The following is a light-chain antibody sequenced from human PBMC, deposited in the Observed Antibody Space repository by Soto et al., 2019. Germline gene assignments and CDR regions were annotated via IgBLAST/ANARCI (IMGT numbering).Light chain of an antibody. CDR3: QQYNNWPRGT. V-gene: IGKV3D-20*02. J-gene: IGKJ1*01. Sequence: EIVLTQSPVTLSLSPGEKATLSCRASQSLDTYTLAWYQQKPGQAPRLLIYGASTRAAAIPDRFIGSGSGTEFTLTISRLEPEDFAVYYCQQYNNWPRGTFGQGTKVDIK. CDR1: QSLDTYT. CDR2: GAS.